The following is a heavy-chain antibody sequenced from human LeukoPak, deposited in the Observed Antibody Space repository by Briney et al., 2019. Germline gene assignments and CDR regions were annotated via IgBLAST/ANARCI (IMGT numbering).Heavy chain of an antibody. CDR2: IYYSGST. CDR3: ARHGRRSGYNWDRYYFDY. J-gene: IGHJ4*02. Sequence: SETLSLTCTVSGASISSSSYYWGWIRQPPGKGLEWIGSIYYSGSTYYNPSLKSRVTISVDTSKNQFSLKLSSVTAADTAVYYCARHGRRSGYNWDRYYFDYWGQGTLVTVSS. V-gene: IGHV4-39*01. D-gene: IGHD5-24*01. CDR1: GASISSSSYY.